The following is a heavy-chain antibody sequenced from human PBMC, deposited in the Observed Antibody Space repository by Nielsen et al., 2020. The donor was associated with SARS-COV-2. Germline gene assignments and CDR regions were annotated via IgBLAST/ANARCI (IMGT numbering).Heavy chain of an antibody. V-gene: IGHV3-74*01. CDR3: ARGGNIGVLPVVISYY. D-gene: IGHD2-2*01. Sequence: GASLKISCAASAFTFSTYWMHWVRQAPGKGLVWVSRINSDGSSTSYADSVKGRFTISRDNAKNSLYLQMNSLRAEDTAVYYCARGGNIGVLPVVISYYWGQGTLVTVSS. CDR2: INSDGSST. J-gene: IGHJ4*02. CDR1: AFTFSTYW.